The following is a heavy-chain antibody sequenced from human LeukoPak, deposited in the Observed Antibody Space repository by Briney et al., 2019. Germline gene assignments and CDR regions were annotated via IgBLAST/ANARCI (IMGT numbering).Heavy chain of an antibody. Sequence: GESLKISCKGSGYTFTSYWIGWVRQMPGKGLKWMGLRNPADSDTRYSPSFQGQVTISVDKSISTAYLEWSSLKASDTAMYYCARTASSSWSPLDYWGQGTLVTVSS. J-gene: IGHJ4*02. CDR2: RNPADSDT. V-gene: IGHV5-51*01. CDR3: ARTASSSWSPLDY. CDR1: GYTFTSYW. D-gene: IGHD6-13*01.